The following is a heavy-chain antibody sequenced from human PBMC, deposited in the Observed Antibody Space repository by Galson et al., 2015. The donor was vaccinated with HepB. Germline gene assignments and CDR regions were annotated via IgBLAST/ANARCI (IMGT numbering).Heavy chain of an antibody. CDR2: MNPNSQYT. D-gene: IGHD7-27*01. V-gene: IGHV1-8*01. J-gene: IGHJ6*03. CDR3: ARRATWGPYYKYYYMDV. Sequence: SVKVSCKASGYTLTSHDIIWVRQATGQGLEWMGLMNPNSQYTDYAQKFQGRVTMTRNTSISTVYMELRSLRSEDTAVYFCARRATWGPYYKYYYMDVWGKGTTVTVS. CDR1: GYTLTSHD.